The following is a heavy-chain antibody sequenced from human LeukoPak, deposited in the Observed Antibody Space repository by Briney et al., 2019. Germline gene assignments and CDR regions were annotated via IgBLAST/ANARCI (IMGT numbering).Heavy chain of an antibody. V-gene: IGHV1-69*04. J-gene: IGHJ4*02. D-gene: IGHD2-15*01. CDR1: GGTFSSYA. CDR3: ARETDGYCSGGSCYGIDY. Sequence: EASVKVSCKASGGTFSSYAISWVRQAPGQGLEWMGRIIPILGIANYAQKFQGRVTITADKSTSTAYMELSSLRSEDTAVCYCARETDGYCSGGSCYGIDYWGQGTLVTVSS. CDR2: IIPILGIA.